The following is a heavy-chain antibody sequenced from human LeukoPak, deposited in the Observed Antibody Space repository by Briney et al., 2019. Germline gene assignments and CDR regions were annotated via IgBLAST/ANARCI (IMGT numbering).Heavy chain of an antibody. D-gene: IGHD5-12*01. Sequence: SETLSLTCAVSGGSISSSNWWSWVRQPPGKGLEWIGEIYHSGSTNYNPSLKSRVTISLDTSKNHFSLKLSSVTAADTAVYYCARSGSGYLRYYFDYWGQGTLVTVSS. V-gene: IGHV4-4*02. CDR3: ARSGSGYLRYYFDY. CDR1: GGSISSSNW. J-gene: IGHJ4*02. CDR2: IYHSGST.